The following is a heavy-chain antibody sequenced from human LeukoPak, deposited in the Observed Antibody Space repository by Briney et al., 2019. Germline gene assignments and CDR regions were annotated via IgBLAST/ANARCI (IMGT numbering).Heavy chain of an antibody. D-gene: IGHD5-12*01. CDR1: GGTFSSYA. J-gene: IGHJ6*02. CDR2: IIPILGIA. CDR3: AREVRRLIVATIGYYYYGMDV. Sequence: SVKVSCKASGGTFSSYAISWVRQAPGQGLEWMGRIIPILGIANYAQKFQGGVTITADKSTSTAYMELSSLRSEDTAVYYCAREVRRLIVATIGYYYYGMDVWGQGTTVTVSS. V-gene: IGHV1-69*04.